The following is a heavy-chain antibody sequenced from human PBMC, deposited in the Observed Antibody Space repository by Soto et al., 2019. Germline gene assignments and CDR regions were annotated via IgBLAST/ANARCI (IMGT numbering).Heavy chain of an antibody. V-gene: IGHV3-9*01. Sequence: EVPLVESGGGLVQPGRSLRLSCAASGFIFDDFAIHWVRQAPGKGLEWVSGISWNSGSIGYADSVKGRFNISRDNAKSSLYLQLNSLRVDDTALYYCAEDWCWVGAFFAFWGQGTLVTVS. CDR2: ISWNSGSI. CDR3: AEDWCWVGAFFAF. D-gene: IGHD1-26*01. CDR1: GFIFDDFA. J-gene: IGHJ4*02.